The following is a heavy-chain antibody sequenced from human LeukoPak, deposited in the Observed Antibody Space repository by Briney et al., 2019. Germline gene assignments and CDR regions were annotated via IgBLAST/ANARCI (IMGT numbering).Heavy chain of an antibody. Sequence: SQTLSLTCAISGDSVSSNSATWNWVRQPPSRGLEWLGRTYYRAKWYNEYAASVRGRMTITPDTSKNQLSLQLNSVIPEDTAVYYCTSNHHFEYWGQGALVTVSS. J-gene: IGHJ4*02. V-gene: IGHV6-1*01. CDR1: GDSVSSNSAT. CDR2: TYYRAKWYN. CDR3: TSNHHFEY.